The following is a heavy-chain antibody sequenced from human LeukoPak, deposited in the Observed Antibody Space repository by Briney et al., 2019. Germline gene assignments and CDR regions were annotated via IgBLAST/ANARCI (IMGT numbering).Heavy chain of an antibody. J-gene: IGHJ4*02. Sequence: SETLSLTCAVYGGSFSVYYWSWIRQPPGKGLEWIGEINHSGSTNYNPSLKSRVTISVDTSKNQFSLKLSSVTAADTAVYYCASHIAVAGTSWGQGTLVTVSS. CDR2: INHSGST. CDR3: ASHIAVAGTS. CDR1: GGSFSVYY. D-gene: IGHD6-19*01. V-gene: IGHV4-34*01.